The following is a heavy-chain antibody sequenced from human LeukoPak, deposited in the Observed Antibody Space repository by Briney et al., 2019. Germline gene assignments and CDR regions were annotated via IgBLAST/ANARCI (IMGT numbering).Heavy chain of an antibody. CDR2: IYYSGTT. CDR1: GDSISSGYY. J-gene: IGHJ2*01. CDR3: ARLGYSGSYYKGWYFDL. D-gene: IGHD1-26*01. Sequence: SETLSLTCAVSGDSISSGYYWGWIRQPPGKGLEWIGSIYYSGTTHYNPSLKSRVTISVDTSKNQFSLTLNSVTAADTAVYYCARLGYSGSYYKGWYFDLGGRGTPVTVSS. V-gene: IGHV4-38-2*01.